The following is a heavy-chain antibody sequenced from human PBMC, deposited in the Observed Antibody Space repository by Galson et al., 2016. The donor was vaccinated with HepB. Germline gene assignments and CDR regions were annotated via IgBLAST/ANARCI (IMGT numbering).Heavy chain of an antibody. D-gene: IGHD5-18*01. CDR2: INAGNDNT. CDR1: GYTFTNYV. J-gene: IGHJ5*02. V-gene: IGHV1-3*01. CDR3: ARDSSGYSYGQLAWFDP. Sequence: SVKVSCKASGYTFTNYVNPFHWVRQAPGQRLEWMGWINAGNDNTKYSQKFQGRLTISRDTSASTVYMELSSLTSEDTAVYYCARDSSGYSYGQLAWFDPWGQGTLFTVSS.